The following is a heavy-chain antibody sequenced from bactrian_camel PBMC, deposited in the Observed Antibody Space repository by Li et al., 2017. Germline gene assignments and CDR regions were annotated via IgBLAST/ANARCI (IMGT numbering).Heavy chain of an antibody. CDR3: AKHMDYRDYGPFFDY. V-gene: IGHV3S40*01. CDR2: INSGGGST. CDR1: GFAATGFAFDDYE. J-gene: IGHJ4*01. Sequence: DVQLVESGGGLVQPGGSLRLSCATSGFAATGFAFDDYEMGWVRQAPGKGLEWVSMINSGGGSTYYADSVMGRFTISRDNAKNTVYLQLNSLKTEDTAMYCCAKHMDYRDYGPFFDYWGQGTQVTVS. D-gene: IGHD4*01.